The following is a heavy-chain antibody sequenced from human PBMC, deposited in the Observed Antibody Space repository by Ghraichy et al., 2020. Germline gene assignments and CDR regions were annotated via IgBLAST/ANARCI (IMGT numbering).Heavy chain of an antibody. CDR3: AKENLDSSSWYAYYYYGMDV. CDR2: ISGSGGST. V-gene: IGHV3-23*01. D-gene: IGHD6-13*01. J-gene: IGHJ6*02. Sequence: GGSLRLSCAASGFTFSSYAMSWVRQAPGKGLEWVSAISGSGGSTYYADSVKGRFTISRDNSKNTLYLQMNSLRAEDTAVYYCAKENLDSSSWYAYYYYGMDVWGQGTTVTVSS. CDR1: GFTFSSYA.